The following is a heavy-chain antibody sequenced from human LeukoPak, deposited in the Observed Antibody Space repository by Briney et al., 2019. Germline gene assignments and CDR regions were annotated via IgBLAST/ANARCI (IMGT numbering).Heavy chain of an antibody. D-gene: IGHD1-26*01. CDR2: ISSNGGST. Sequence: GGSLRLSCAASGFTFSSYAMHWVRQAPGKGLECVSAISSNGGSTYYANSVKGRFTISRDNSKNTLYLQMNSLRAEDTAVYYCAAEWELTSALDYWGQGTLVTVSS. V-gene: IGHV3-64*01. CDR3: AAEWELTSALDY. CDR1: GFTFSSYA. J-gene: IGHJ4*02.